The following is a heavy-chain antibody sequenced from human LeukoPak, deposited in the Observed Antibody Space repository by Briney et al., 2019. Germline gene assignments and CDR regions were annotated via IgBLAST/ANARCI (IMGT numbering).Heavy chain of an antibody. CDR1: GGSISSHY. CDR3: AGWASGVNAFDI. CDR2: IYYSGST. J-gene: IGHJ3*02. V-gene: IGHV4-59*06. D-gene: IGHD7-27*01. Sequence: ASETLSLTCTVSGGSISSHYWSWIRQPPGKGLEWIGYIYYSGSTYYNPSLKSRVTISVDTSKNQFSLKLSSVTAADTAVYYCAGWASGVNAFDIWGQGTMVTVSS.